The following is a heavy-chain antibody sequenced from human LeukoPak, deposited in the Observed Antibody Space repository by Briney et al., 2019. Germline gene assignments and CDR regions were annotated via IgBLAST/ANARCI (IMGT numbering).Heavy chain of an antibody. CDR1: GLTFTTNA. CDR2: ISGLTGPT. Sequence: GGSRRLSGAASGLTFTTNAMSWVSQAPGEGLEWDSVISGLTGPTTYADSEKGRFTISRDNSKSTLYLQIDSLRAEDTAVYYCAKCGSSGCHLIDYWGQGTLVTVSS. V-gene: IGHV3-23*01. CDR3: AKCGSSGCHLIDY. J-gene: IGHJ4*02. D-gene: IGHD6-19*01.